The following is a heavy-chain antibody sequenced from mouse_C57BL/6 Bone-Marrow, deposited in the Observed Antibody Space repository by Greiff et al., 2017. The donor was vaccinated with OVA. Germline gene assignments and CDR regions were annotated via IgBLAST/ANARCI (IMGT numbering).Heavy chain of an antibody. CDR1: GFTFSSYA. CDR3: ARRGLLPYAMDY. J-gene: IGHJ4*01. Sequence: EVKLMESGGGLVKPGGSLKLSCAASGFTFSSYAMSWVRQTPEKRLEWVATISDGGSYTYYPDNVKGRFAISRDNAKNNLYLQMSHLKSEDTAMYYCARRGLLPYAMDYWGQGTSVTVSS. CDR2: ISDGGSYT. V-gene: IGHV5-4*03. D-gene: IGHD2-3*01.